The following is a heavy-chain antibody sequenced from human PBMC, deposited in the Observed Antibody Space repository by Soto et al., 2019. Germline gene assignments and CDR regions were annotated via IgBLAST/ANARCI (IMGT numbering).Heavy chain of an antibody. CDR1: GYKFTDYY. CDR3: ARDPPRGIQLVVGAY. CDR2: INPNNGDT. D-gene: IGHD1-1*01. V-gene: IGHV1-2*02. J-gene: IGHJ4*02. Sequence: QVHLVQSGAEVKRPGASVRVSCKASGYKFTDYYMHWVRQAPGQGLEWMGWINPNNGDTDYAQKWQGRVTLTRDTSSTTAYMELSSLRSDDTAVYFCARDPPRGIQLVVGAYWGQGTLVTVSS.